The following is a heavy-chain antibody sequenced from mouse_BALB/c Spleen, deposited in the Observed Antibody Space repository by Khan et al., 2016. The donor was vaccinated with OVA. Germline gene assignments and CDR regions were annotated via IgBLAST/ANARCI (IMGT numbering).Heavy chain of an antibody. V-gene: IGHV1S137*01. CDR2: ISTNYGDA. J-gene: IGHJ3*01. CDR3: TRGGRFAY. Sequence: QVQLQQSGAELVRPGVSVKISCKGSGYTFTDYAMHWMKQSHAKTLEWIGVISTNYGDADYNQKFQGKASMTVDKFSSTAYMELARLTSEDSAIYYCTRGGRFAYWGQGTLVTVSA. D-gene: IGHD1-1*02. CDR1: GYTFTDYA.